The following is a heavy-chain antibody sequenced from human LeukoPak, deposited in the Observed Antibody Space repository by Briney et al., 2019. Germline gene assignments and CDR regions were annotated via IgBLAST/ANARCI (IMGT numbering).Heavy chain of an antibody. D-gene: IGHD3-22*01. CDR2: IYYSGST. J-gene: IGHJ4*02. CDR3: ASLGDKYYYDSSGLN. CDR1: GGSISSSGYY. V-gene: IGHV4-39*01. Sequence: SETLSLTCTVSGGSISSSGYYWGWIRQPPGKGLEWIGSIYYSGSTYYNPSLKSRVTISVDTSKNQFSLKLSSVTAADTAVYYCASLGDKYYYDSSGLNWGQGTLVTVSS.